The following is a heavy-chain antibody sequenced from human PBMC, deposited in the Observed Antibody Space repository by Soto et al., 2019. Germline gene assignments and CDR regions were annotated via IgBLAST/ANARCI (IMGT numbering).Heavy chain of an antibody. CDR3: AKDVRSSGWYAGLYYYYGMDV. D-gene: IGHD6-19*01. CDR1: GFTFSSYG. CDR2: ISYDGSNK. V-gene: IGHV3-30*18. Sequence: GGSLRLSCAASGFTFSSYGMHWVRQAPGKGLEWVAVISYDGSNKYYADSVKGRFTISRDNSKNRLYLQMNSLRAEDTAVYYCAKDVRSSGWYAGLYYYYGMDVWGQGTTVTVSS. J-gene: IGHJ6*02.